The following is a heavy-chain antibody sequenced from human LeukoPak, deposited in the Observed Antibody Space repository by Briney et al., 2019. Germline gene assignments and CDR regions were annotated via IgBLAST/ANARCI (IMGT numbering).Heavy chain of an antibody. V-gene: IGHV4-39*01. D-gene: IGHD6-6*01. CDR1: GGSISSTTYY. CDR2: IYYSGST. Sequence: SETLSLTCTVSGGSISSTTYYWGWIRQPPGKGLEWIGSIYYSGSTYYNPSLESRVSISVDTSKNQFSLKLNSVTAADTAVYYCARLRLLDSSSSDWGQGTLVTVSS. J-gene: IGHJ4*02. CDR3: ARLRLLDSSSSD.